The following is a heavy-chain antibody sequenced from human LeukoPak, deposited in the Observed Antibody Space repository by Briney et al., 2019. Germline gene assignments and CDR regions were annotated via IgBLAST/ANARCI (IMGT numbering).Heavy chain of an antibody. V-gene: IGHV1-2*02. D-gene: IGHD3-9*01. CDR3: ARGYDLLSYFDY. CDR2: INPNSGGT. J-gene: IGHJ4*02. CDR1: RYTFTDYY. Sequence: ASVKVSCKASRYTFTDYYMHWVRRAPGQGLEWMGWINPNSGGTNYAQKFQGRVTLTRDTSISTVYMELSRLTSGDTAVYYCARGYDLLSYFDYWGQGTLVTVSS.